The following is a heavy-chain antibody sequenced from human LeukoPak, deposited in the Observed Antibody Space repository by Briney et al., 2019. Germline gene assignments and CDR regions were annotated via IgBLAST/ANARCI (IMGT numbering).Heavy chain of an antibody. CDR2: VYHDGTT. J-gene: IGHJ4*02. CDR1: GASISRHY. CDR3: ARGSTRADDY. Sequence: SETLSLTCTVSGASISRHYWSWIRQPPRKGLEWIGYVYHDGTTNYNPSLKSRVAISIDTSRNQLSLKLSSMTAADTAVYYCARGSTRADDYWGQGILVTVSS. V-gene: IGHV4-59*11. D-gene: IGHD2/OR15-2a*01.